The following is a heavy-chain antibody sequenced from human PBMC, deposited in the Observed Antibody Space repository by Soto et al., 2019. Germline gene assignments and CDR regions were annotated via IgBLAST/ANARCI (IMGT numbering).Heavy chain of an antibody. V-gene: IGHV1-69*06. Sequence: SVKVSCKASGGTFSSYAISWVRQAPGQGLEWMGGIIPIFGTANYAQKFQGRVTITADKSTSTAYMELSSLRSEDMAVYYCARDMDSSGYYDYWGQGTLVTVS. CDR3: ARDMDSSGYYDY. J-gene: IGHJ4*02. CDR2: IIPIFGTA. D-gene: IGHD3-22*01. CDR1: GGTFSSYA.